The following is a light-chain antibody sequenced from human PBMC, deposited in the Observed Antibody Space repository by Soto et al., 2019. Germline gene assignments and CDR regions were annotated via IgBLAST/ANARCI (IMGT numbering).Light chain of an antibody. CDR1: QIVRSNS. Sequence: EMMLTQSPGTLSLSPGDRATLSCRASQIVRSNSLAWYQQKPGQAPRLLIYGASNRATGIPDRFSGSGSGTDSTLTISRLEPEDFAVYYCQQYGSSGTFGQGTKVDIK. V-gene: IGKV3-20*01. CDR2: GAS. CDR3: QQYGSSGT. J-gene: IGKJ1*01.